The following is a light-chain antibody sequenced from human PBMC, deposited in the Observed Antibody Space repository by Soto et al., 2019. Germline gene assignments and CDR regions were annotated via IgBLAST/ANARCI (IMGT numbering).Light chain of an antibody. CDR2: LNSDGSH. V-gene: IGLV4-69*01. Sequence: QPVLTQSPSASASLGASVKLTCTLSSGHSSYAIAWHQQQPEKGPRYLMKLNSDGSHSKGDGIPDRFSGSSSGAERYLTISSLQSEDDAAYYCPTWGSGTAVFGAWSNVTVL. CDR1: SGHSSYA. J-gene: IGLJ2*01. CDR3: PTWGSGTAV.